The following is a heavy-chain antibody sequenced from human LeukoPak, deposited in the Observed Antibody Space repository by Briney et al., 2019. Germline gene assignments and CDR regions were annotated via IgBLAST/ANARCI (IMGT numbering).Heavy chain of an antibody. Sequence: SETLSLTCTVSGGSISSDDYYWTWIRQSPGKGLEWLGYIYHSGNTNYNPSLKSRATISIETSKNQFSLKLRFVTAADTAVYYCARESLGATTGFDYWGRGTLVTVSS. CDR3: ARESLGATTGFDY. CDR2: IYHSGNT. J-gene: IGHJ4*02. D-gene: IGHD1-26*01. V-gene: IGHV4-30-4*08. CDR1: GGSISSDDYY.